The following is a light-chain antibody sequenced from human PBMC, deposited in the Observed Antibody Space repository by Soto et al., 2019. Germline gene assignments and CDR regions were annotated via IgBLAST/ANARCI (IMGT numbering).Light chain of an antibody. CDR2: AAS. V-gene: IGKV1-27*01. CDR1: QDINIY. J-gene: IGKJ4*02. CDR3: QKSDGAPLT. Sequence: DIQMTQSPSSLSASVGDRVTITCRAGQDINIYLAWYQQKPGKVPKLLISAASTLQSGVPSRFSGSGSGTDFTLTISSLQPEYVATYSCQKSDGAPLTFGGGTKVEIK.